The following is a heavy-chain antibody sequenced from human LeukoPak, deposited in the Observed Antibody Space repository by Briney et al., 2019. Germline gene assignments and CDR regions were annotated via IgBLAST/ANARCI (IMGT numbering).Heavy chain of an antibody. V-gene: IGHV1-46*01. D-gene: IGHD6-19*01. CDR3: ARDQEAVHDY. Sequence: GAPVKVSCKASGYTFTSYYMHWVRQAPGQGLEWMGIINPSGGSTSYAQKFQGRVTMTRDTSASTAYMELSSLRSEDTAVYYCARDQEAVHDYWGQGTLVTVSS. CDR2: INPSGGST. CDR1: GYTFTSYY. J-gene: IGHJ4*02.